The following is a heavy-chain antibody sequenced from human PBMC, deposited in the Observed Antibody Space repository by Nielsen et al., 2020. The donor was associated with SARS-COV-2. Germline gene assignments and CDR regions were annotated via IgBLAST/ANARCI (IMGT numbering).Heavy chain of an antibody. V-gene: IGHV1-3*01. CDR2: INGDDGKT. CDR3: AREAVAGMGRSWLDP. D-gene: IGHD6-13*01. CDR1: GYTFSNYY. Sequence: ASVKVSCKASGYTFSNYYMHWVRQAPGQRLEWMGWINGDDGKTKYSPKFEGRVTFTRETSATTVYMELSSLRSEDTAVYYCAREAVAGMGRSWLDPWGQGTLVTVSS. J-gene: IGHJ5*02.